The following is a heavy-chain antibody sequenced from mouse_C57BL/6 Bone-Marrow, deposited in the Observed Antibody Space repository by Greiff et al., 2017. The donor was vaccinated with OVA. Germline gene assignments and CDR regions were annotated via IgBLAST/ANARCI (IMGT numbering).Heavy chain of an antibody. CDR2: IYPGNSDT. CDR1: GYTFTSYW. CDR3: TVIYDGYDWFAY. V-gene: IGHV1-5*01. Sequence: DVKLQESGTVLARPGASVKMSCKTSGYTFTSYWMHWVKQRPGQGLEWIGAIYPGNSDTSYNQKFKGKAKLTAVTSASTAYMELSSLTNEDSAVYYCTVIYDGYDWFAYWGQGTLVTVSA. D-gene: IGHD2-3*01. J-gene: IGHJ3*01.